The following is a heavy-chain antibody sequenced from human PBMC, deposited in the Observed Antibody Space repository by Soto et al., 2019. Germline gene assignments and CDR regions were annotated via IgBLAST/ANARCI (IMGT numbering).Heavy chain of an antibody. Sequence: EVPLVESGGGLVKPGGSLRLSCAASGFTFSNAWMSWVRQVPGKGLEWVGRIRTKTEGGTIDYAAPVKGRFTVSRDDSKNTLYLQMNSLKTEDTAVYYCTTYLPRQFDYWGQGTLVTVSS. CDR3: TTYLPRQFDY. V-gene: IGHV3-15*01. CDR2: IRTKTEGGTI. J-gene: IGHJ4*02. CDR1: GFTFSNAW.